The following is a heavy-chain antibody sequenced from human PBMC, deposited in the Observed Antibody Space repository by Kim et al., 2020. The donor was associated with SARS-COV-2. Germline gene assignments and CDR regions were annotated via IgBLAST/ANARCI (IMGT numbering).Heavy chain of an antibody. V-gene: IGHV3-30-3*01. Sequence: GGSLRLSCAASGFTFSSYAMHWVRQAPGKGLEWVALISWQGGNYKYYANSVKDRFTISRDNSKITVYLEMNRLRVDDTAVYYCARDEYSGSYYAAYWGQG. CDR3: ARDEYSGSYYAAY. D-gene: IGHD1-26*01. CDR1: GFTFSSYA. J-gene: IGHJ4*02. CDR2: ISWQGGNYK.